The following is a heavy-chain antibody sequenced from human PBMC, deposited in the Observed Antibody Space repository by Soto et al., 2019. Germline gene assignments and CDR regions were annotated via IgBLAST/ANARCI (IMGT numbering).Heavy chain of an antibody. Sequence: QVQLQESGPGLVKPSETLSLTCTVSGGSISSYYWSWIRQPPGKGLEWIGYIYYSGSTNYNPSLKSRVTISVDTSKNQFSLKLSSVTAADTAVYYCARDYGYYDSPRAFDIWGQGTMVTVSS. V-gene: IGHV4-59*01. CDR1: GGSISSYY. CDR2: IYYSGST. D-gene: IGHD3-22*01. J-gene: IGHJ3*02. CDR3: ARDYGYYDSPRAFDI.